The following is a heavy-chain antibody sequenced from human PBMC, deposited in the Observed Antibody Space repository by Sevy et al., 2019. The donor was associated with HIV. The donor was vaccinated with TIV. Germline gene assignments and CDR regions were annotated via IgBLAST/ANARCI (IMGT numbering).Heavy chain of an antibody. D-gene: IGHD3-3*01. CDR1: GGSINNYW. CDR2: IYSSGTA. J-gene: IGHJ6*02. CDR3: ASDDQDSWSGYYKVQYQYIMDV. V-gene: IGHV4-4*07. Sequence: SETLSLTCTVSGGSINNYWWGWIRQPAGKGLEWIGRIYSSGTADYNPSLKSRVTMSVDTARNQFYLKMSSVTAAYTAMYVCASDDQDSWSGYYKVQYQYIMDVWGQGTTVTVSS.